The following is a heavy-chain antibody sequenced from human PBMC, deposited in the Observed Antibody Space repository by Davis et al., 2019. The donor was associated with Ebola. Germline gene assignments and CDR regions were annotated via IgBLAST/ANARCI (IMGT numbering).Heavy chain of an antibody. CDR2: ISYDGSNK. D-gene: IGHD6-19*01. J-gene: IGHJ4*02. Sequence: GESLKISCAASGFTFRSYGMHWVRQAPGKGLEWVAIISYDGSNKYYADSVKGRFTISRDNSKNTLYLQMNSLTAEDTAVYYCAKNRGVWDVQWLAAFDYWGQGTLVTVSS. CDR3: AKNRGVWDVQWLAAFDY. CDR1: GFTFRSYG. V-gene: IGHV3-30*18.